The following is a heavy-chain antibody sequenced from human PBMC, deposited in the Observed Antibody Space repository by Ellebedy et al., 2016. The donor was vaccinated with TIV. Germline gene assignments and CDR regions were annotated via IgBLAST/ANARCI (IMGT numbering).Heavy chain of an antibody. CDR3: AMATSGFDY. J-gene: IGHJ4*02. CDR1: GFTYSSYA. Sequence: ESLKISCAASGFTYSSYAMSWVRQAPGKGLEWVSAIIGSGGSTYYADSVKGRFTISRDNSKNTLYLQMNSLRAEDTAVYYCAMATSGFDYWGQGTLVTVSS. CDR2: IIGSGGST. V-gene: IGHV3-23*01. D-gene: IGHD5-24*01.